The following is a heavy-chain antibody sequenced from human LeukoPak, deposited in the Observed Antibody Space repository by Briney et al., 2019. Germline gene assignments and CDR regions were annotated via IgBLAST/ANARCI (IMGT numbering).Heavy chain of an antibody. CDR3: ARERAAAGTFGY. D-gene: IGHD6-13*01. Sequence: SVQVSCKASGGTFSSYALSWARPPPAQGLEWMGGIIPIFGTANYAQKFQGRVTITADKSTSTAYMELSSLRSEDTAVYYCARERAAAGTFGYWGQGTLVTVSS. V-gene: IGHV1-69*06. CDR2: IIPIFGTA. CDR1: GGTFSSYA. J-gene: IGHJ4*02.